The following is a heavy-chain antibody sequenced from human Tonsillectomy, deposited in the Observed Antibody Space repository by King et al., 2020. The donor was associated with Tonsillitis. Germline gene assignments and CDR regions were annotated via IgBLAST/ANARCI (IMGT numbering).Heavy chain of an antibody. J-gene: IGHJ3*02. D-gene: IGHD2-15*01. CDR1: GFPFSGNW. CDR3: AKDGPDGWNAFDM. V-gene: IGHV3-7*03. Sequence: VQLVESGGGFVQPGGSLRLSCAASGFPFSGNWMSWVRQAPGKGLEWVACINQDGSKIYYVDSVKGRCTISRDNAKNLLYLQMNSLRSEDTAVYYCAKDGPDGWNAFDMWGQGTRVTVSS. CDR2: INQDGSKI.